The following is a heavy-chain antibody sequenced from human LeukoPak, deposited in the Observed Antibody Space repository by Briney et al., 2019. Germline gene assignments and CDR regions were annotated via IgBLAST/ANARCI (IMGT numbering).Heavy chain of an antibody. D-gene: IGHD5-12*01. Sequence: GGSLRLSCAASGFTFSDYYMGWIRQAPGKGLEWVSYISSSGSTIYYADSVKGRFTISRDNAKNSLYLQMNSLRAEDTAVYYCAKDSGYDHTDYWGQGTLVTVSS. CDR1: GFTFSDYY. CDR3: AKDSGYDHTDY. CDR2: ISSSGSTI. V-gene: IGHV3-11*01. J-gene: IGHJ4*02.